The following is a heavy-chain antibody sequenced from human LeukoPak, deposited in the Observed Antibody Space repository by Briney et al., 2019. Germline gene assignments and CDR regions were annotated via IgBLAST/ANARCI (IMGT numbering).Heavy chain of an antibody. Sequence: PGGSLRLSCAASGFTFSSYSMNWVRQAPGKGLEWVSSISSSSSYIYYADSVKGRFIISRDNAKNSLYLQMNSLRAEDTAVYYCARDPFSTVVTADYWGQGTLVTVSS. CDR3: ARDPFSTVVTADY. J-gene: IGHJ4*02. CDR1: GFTFSSYS. CDR2: ISSSSSYI. D-gene: IGHD4-23*01. V-gene: IGHV3-21*01.